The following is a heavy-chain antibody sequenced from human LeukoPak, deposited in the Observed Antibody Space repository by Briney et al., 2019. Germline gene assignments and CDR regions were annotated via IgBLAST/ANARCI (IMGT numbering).Heavy chain of an antibody. Sequence: ASVKVSCKASGGTFSSYAISWVRQAPGQGLEWMGGIIPIFGAPNYAQKFHGRVTIAADESTNTAYMELSSLRSEDTAVYYCARAPNNLRCFDWVYSYYYGMDVWGQGTTVTVSS. J-gene: IGHJ6*02. V-gene: IGHV1-69*13. CDR2: IIPIFGAP. CDR1: GGTFSSYA. CDR3: ARAPNNLRCFDWVYSYYYGMDV. D-gene: IGHD3-9*01.